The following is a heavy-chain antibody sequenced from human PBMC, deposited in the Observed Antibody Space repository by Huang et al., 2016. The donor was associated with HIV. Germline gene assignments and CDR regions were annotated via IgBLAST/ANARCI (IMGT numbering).Heavy chain of an antibody. D-gene: IGHD2-2*01. CDR1: GFTFSRYG. V-gene: IGHV3-30*02. CDR2: IRYDGSNE. CDR3: AKDGDTDYAPDY. J-gene: IGHJ4*02. Sequence: QVQLVESGGGVVQPGGSLRLSCAASGFTFSRYGLHWVRQAPGKGLAWVAFIRYDGSNEYYVDSVKGRFTISRDNSKNTLYLQINILRAEDTAVYYCAKDGDTDYAPDYWGQGTLVTVSS.